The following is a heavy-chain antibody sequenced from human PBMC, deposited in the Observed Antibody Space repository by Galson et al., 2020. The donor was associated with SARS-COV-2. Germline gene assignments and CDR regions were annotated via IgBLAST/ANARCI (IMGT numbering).Heavy chain of an antibody. Sequence: SETLSLTCSVSGGSISGSSHYWGWIRQPPGKGLQWIGSMYHTGNTYYNPSLRSGVTISIDTSRNEFSLRLDSVTAADTAVYYCARPLHNLGDNWFDPWGQGTLVIVSS. CDR2: MYHTGNT. V-gene: IGHV4-39*01. CDR3: ARPLHNLGDNWFDP. D-gene: IGHD1-20*01. J-gene: IGHJ5*02. CDR1: GGSISGSSHY.